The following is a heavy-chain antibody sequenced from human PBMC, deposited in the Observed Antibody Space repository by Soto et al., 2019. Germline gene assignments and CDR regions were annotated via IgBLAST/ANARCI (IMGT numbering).Heavy chain of an antibody. D-gene: IGHD4-4*01. CDR3: ATDPLPLHLFPPLTY. CDR2: FDPEDGET. CDR1: GYTLTELS. Sequence: ASVKVSCKVSGYTLTELSMHWVRQAPGKGLEWMGGFDPEDGETIYAQRFQGRVTMTEDTSTDTAYMELSSLRSEDTAVYYCATDPLPLHLFPPLTYGARGPLVPVS. V-gene: IGHV1-24*01. J-gene: IGHJ4*02.